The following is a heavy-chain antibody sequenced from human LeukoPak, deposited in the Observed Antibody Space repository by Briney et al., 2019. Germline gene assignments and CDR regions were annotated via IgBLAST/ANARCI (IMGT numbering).Heavy chain of an antibody. J-gene: IGHJ6*02. CDR2: IKQDGSEK. CDR1: GFTFSSYW. V-gene: IGHV3-7*01. Sequence: GGSLRLSCAASGFTFSSYWMSWVRQAPGKGLEWVANIKQDGSEKYYVDSVKGRFTISRDNAKNSLYLQMNSLRAEDTAVYYYARESGETHYYYHGMDVWGQGTTVTVSS. CDR3: ARESGETHYYYHGMDV. D-gene: IGHD3-16*01.